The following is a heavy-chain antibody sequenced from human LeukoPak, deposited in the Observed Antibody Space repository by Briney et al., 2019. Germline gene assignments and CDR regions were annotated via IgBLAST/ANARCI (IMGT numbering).Heavy chain of an antibody. D-gene: IGHD2-2*02. CDR3: ARYCSSASCYRGFDY. V-gene: IGHV3-48*01. CDR1: GFTFSSYS. Sequence: PGGSLRLSYAASGFTFSSYSMNWVRQAPGKGLEWVSYISSGSSTIYYADSLKGRFTISRDNAKNSLDLQMNSLRAEDTAVYYCARYCSSASCYRGFDYWGQGTLVTVSS. CDR2: ISSGSSTI. J-gene: IGHJ4*02.